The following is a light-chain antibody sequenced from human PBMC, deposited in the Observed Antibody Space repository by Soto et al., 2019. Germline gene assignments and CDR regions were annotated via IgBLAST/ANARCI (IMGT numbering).Light chain of an antibody. V-gene: IGLV2-14*03. Sequence: QSALTQPAAVSGSPGQSLTISCTGASSDIGRYDYVSWYQHHPGKAPKLMIFAVSHRPSGVTDRFSGSKSGNTASLTISGLQADDEADYYCSSYTSSSTSFYVFGTGTKVTVL. CDR2: AVS. J-gene: IGLJ1*01. CDR3: SSYTSSSTSFYV. CDR1: SSDIGRYDY.